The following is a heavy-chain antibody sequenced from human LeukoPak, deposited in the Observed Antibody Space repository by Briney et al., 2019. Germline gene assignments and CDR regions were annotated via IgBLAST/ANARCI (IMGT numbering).Heavy chain of an antibody. D-gene: IGHD2-15*01. V-gene: IGHV1-69*06. J-gene: IGHJ4*02. CDR1: GGTFSSYA. Sequence: GASVKVSCKASGGTFSSYAISWVRQAPGQGLEWMGGIIPIFGTANYAQKFQGRVTITADKSTSTAYMELSSLRSEDTAVYYCARSRRYCSGGSCSRTIYFDYWGQGTLVTVSS. CDR3: ARSRRYCSGGSCSRTIYFDY. CDR2: IIPIFGTA.